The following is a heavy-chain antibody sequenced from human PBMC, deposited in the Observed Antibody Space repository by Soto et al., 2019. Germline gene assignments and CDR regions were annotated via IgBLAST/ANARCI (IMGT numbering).Heavy chain of an antibody. CDR2: IWYDGSNK. J-gene: IGHJ4*02. D-gene: IGHD4-17*01. V-gene: IGHV3-33*01. Sequence: ESVGGVVQPGRSLRLSCAASGFTFSSYGMHWVRQAPGKGLEWVAVIWYDGSNKYYADSVKGRFTISRDNSKNTLYLQMNSLRAEDTAVYYCARVNGDYVRYFDYWGQGTLVTVSS. CDR3: ARVNGDYVRYFDY. CDR1: GFTFSSYG.